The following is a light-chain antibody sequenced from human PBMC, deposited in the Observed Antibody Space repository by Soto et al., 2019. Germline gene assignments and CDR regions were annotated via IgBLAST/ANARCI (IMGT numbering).Light chain of an antibody. CDR1: SSDVGGYNY. Sequence: QSVLTQPASVSGSPGQSITISCTGTSSDVGGYNYVSWYQQHPGKAPKLMIYEVSNRPLGVSNRFSGSKSGNTASLTISGLQAEDEADSYCTSYTSSSTLDVFGTGTKV. V-gene: IGLV2-14*01. J-gene: IGLJ1*01. CDR2: EVS. CDR3: TSYTSSSTLDV.